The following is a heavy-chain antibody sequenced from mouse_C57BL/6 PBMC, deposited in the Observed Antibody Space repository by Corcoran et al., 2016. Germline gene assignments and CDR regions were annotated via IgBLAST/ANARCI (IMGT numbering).Heavy chain of an antibody. CDR3: ARSYDYDGDWYFDV. V-gene: IGHV9-3*01. CDR1: GYTFTTYG. Sequence: QIQLVQSGPELKKPGETVKISCKASGYTFTTYGMSWVKQAPGKGLKWMGWINTYSGVPTYADDFKGRFAFSLETSASTAYLQINNLKNEVTATYFCARSYDYDGDWYFDVWGTGTTVTVSS. D-gene: IGHD2-4*01. J-gene: IGHJ1*03. CDR2: INTYSGVP.